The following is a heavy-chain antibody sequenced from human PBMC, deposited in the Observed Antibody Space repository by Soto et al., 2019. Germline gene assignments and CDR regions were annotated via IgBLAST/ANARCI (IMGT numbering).Heavy chain of an antibody. CDR1: GFTFSSYG. CDR2: IWYDGSNK. V-gene: IGHV3-33*01. D-gene: IGHD3-3*01. J-gene: IGHJ6*03. Sequence: GGSLRLSCAASGFTFSSYGMHWVRQAPGKGPEWVAVIWYDGSNKYYADSVKGRFTISRDNSKNTLYLQMNSLRAEDTAVYYCARGMGYDFWSGPVVYYYYYYMDVWGKGTTVTVSS. CDR3: ARGMGYDFWSGPVVYYYYYYMDV.